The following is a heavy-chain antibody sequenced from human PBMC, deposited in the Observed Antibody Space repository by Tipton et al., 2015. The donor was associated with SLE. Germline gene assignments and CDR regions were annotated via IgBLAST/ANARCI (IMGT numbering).Heavy chain of an antibody. CDR3: ARVGYCSGGSCLYWSFDL. Sequence: QLVQSGGGLVQPGGSLRLSCAASGFTVSSNYMSWVRQAPGKGLEWVSVIYSGGSTYYADSVKGRFTISRDNSKNTLYLQMNSLIAEDTAVYYCARVGYCSGGSCLYWSFDLWGRGTLVTVAS. CDR1: GFTVSSNY. V-gene: IGHV3-53*04. J-gene: IGHJ2*01. D-gene: IGHD2-15*01. CDR2: IYSGGST.